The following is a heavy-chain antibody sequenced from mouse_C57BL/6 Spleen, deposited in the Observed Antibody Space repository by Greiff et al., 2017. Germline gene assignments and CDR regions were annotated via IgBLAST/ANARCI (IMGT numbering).Heavy chain of an antibody. CDR2: FDPNSDGT. Sequence: VQLQQPGAELVKPGASVKLSCKASGYTFTSYRMHWVKQRPGRGLGWIGRFDPNSDGTKYNEQFKSKATLTVDNPSSTAYMQLSSLTSEDSAVYYCARGYGSSYGFAYWGQGTLVTVSA. J-gene: IGHJ3*01. CDR1: GYTFTSYR. CDR3: ARGYGSSYGFAY. V-gene: IGHV1-72*01. D-gene: IGHD1-1*01.